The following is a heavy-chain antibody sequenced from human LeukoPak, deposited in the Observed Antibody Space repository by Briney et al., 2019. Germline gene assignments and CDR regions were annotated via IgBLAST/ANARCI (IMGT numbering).Heavy chain of an antibody. CDR3: ARGRGGGYSSGWYYFDY. CDR1: GFAFSRHG. V-gene: IGHV3-7*01. CDR2: IKQDGSEK. J-gene: IGHJ4*02. Sequence: PGGSLRLSCAASGFAFSRHGIHWVRQAPGKGLEWVANIKQDGSEKYYVDSVKGRFTISRDNAKNSLYLQMNSLRAEDTAVYYCARGRGGGYSSGWYYFDYWGQGTLVTVSS. D-gene: IGHD6-19*01.